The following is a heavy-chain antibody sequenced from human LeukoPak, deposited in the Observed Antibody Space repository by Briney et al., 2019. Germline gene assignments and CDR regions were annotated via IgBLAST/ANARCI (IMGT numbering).Heavy chain of an antibody. V-gene: IGHV4-4*07. J-gene: IGHJ4*02. D-gene: IGHD3-10*01. CDR1: GGSISSYY. CDR3: ARAGLWFGELLLYYFDY. CDR2: ISTTGST. Sequence: SETLSLTCTVSGGSISSYYWNWIRQPAGKGLEWIGRISTTGSTNYNPSLKSRLTMSVDTSKKQFSLRLSSVSAADTAVYYCARAGLWFGELLLYYFDYWGQGTLVTVSS.